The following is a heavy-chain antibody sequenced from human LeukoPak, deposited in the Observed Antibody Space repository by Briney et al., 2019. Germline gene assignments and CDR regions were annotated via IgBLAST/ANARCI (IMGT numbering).Heavy chain of an antibody. V-gene: IGHV4-4*07. CDR2: IYTSGST. CDR1: GGSISSYY. Sequence: SETLSLTCTVSGGSISSYYWSWIRQPAGKGLEWIGRIYTSGSTNYNPSLKSRVTMSVDTSKNQFSLKLSSVTAAGTAVYYCARDDEDYGDHVSWFDPWGQGTLVTVSS. J-gene: IGHJ5*02. D-gene: IGHD4-17*01. CDR3: ARDDEDYGDHVSWFDP.